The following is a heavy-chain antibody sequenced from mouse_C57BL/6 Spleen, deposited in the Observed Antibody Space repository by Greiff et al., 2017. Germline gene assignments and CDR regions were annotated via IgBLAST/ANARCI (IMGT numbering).Heavy chain of an antibody. Sequence: VQLQQSGAELVRPGASVKLSCTASGFNIKDYYMHWVKQRPEQGLEWIGRIDPEDGDTEYAPKFQGKATMTADTSSNTAYLQLSSLTSEDTAVYYCTTVTTVVAPVAYWGQGTLVTVSA. CDR3: TTVTTVVAPVAY. CDR1: GFNIKDYY. J-gene: IGHJ3*01. V-gene: IGHV14-1*01. CDR2: IDPEDGDT. D-gene: IGHD1-1*01.